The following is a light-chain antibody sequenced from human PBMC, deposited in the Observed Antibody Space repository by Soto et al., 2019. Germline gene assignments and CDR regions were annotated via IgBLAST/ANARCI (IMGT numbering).Light chain of an antibody. V-gene: IGLV2-14*01. Sequence: QSALTQPASVSGSPGQSITISCTGTSSDIGGYNYVSWHQQHPGKAPKLMISEVSNRPSGVSNRFSGSKSGNTASLTISGLQTEDEADYYCCSYTTTSTPFVFGTGTKLTVL. J-gene: IGLJ1*01. CDR1: SSDIGGYNY. CDR2: EVS. CDR3: CSYTTTSTPFV.